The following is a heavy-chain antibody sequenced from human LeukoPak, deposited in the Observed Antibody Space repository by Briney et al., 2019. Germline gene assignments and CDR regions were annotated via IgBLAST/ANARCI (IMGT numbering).Heavy chain of an antibody. Sequence: GGSLRLSCAASGFTFSSYGMSWVRQAPGKGLEWVSAISGSGGSTYYADSVKGRFTISRDNSKNTLYLQMNSLRAEDTAVYYCAKHGTDRDWFDPWGQGTLVTVSS. D-gene: IGHD1-14*01. V-gene: IGHV3-23*01. CDR1: GFTFSSYG. CDR3: AKHGTDRDWFDP. J-gene: IGHJ5*02. CDR2: ISGSGGST.